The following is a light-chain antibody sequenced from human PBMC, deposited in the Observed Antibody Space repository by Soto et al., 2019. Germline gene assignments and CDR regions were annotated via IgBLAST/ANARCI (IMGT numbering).Light chain of an antibody. CDR1: SSNIGINN. Sequence: QSVLTQPPSASGTPGQRVTMSCSGSSSNIGINNVNWYQHLPGTAPKMLIYDNNHRPSGVPDRFSGSKSGTSASLAISGLHSEDEADYYCAAWDDSLNGLVFGGGTKVTVL. V-gene: IGLV1-44*01. CDR3: AAWDDSLNGLV. CDR2: DNN. J-gene: IGLJ2*01.